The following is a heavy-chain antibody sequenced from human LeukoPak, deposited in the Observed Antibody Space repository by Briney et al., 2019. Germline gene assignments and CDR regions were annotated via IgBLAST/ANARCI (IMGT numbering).Heavy chain of an antibody. D-gene: IGHD6-19*01. J-gene: IGHJ4*02. CDR2: ISSSSSTI. V-gene: IGHV3-48*01. CDR3: ARDLGSGWYDGYFDY. Sequence: GGSLRLSCAASGFTFSSYEMNWVRQAPGKGLEWVSYISSSSSTIYYADSVKGRFTISRDNAKNSLYLQMNSLRAEDTAVYYCARDLGSGWYDGYFDYWGQGTLVTVSS. CDR1: GFTFSSYE.